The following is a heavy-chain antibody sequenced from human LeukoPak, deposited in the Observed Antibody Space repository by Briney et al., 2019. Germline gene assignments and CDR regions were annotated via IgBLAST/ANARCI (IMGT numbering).Heavy chain of an antibody. V-gene: IGHV3-23*01. Sequence: GGSLRLSCAASGFTFSSYAMSWVRQAPGKGLEWVSAISGSGGSTYYADSVKGRFTISRDNSKNTLYLQMNSLRAEDTAVYYCAKWGDFDILTGYYVSDFWGQGTLVTVSS. CDR3: AKWGDFDILTGYYVSDF. CDR2: ISGSGGST. CDR1: GFTFSSYA. D-gene: IGHD3-9*01. J-gene: IGHJ4*02.